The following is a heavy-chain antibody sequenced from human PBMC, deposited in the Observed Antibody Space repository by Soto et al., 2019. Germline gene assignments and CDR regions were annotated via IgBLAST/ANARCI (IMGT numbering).Heavy chain of an antibody. Sequence: SETLSLTCAVYGGSFSGYYWSWIRQPPGKGLEWIGEINHSGSTNYNPSLKSRVTISVDTSKNQFSLKLSSVTAADTAVYYCARGFISLDYWGQGTLVTAPQ. J-gene: IGHJ4*02. CDR2: INHSGST. D-gene: IGHD3-10*01. CDR3: ARGFISLDY. CDR1: GGSFSGYY. V-gene: IGHV4-34*01.